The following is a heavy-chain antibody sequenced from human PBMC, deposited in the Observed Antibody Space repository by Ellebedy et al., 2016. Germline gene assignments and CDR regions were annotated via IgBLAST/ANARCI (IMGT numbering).Heavy chain of an antibody. D-gene: IGHD3-10*01. J-gene: IGHJ4*02. V-gene: IGHV3-74*01. CDR3: VHGGGYY. CDR2: INNDGRTT. CDR1: GFTFSRIW. Sequence: GESLKISCAASGFTFSRIWMHWVRQAPGKGLVWLLQINNDGRTTDYADSVKGRFTVSRDNGKNMVYLQMHSLRAEDTAIYYCVHGGGYYWGQGALVTVSS.